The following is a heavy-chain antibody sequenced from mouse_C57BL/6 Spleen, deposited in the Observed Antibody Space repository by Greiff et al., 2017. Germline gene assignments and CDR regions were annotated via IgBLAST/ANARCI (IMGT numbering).Heavy chain of an antibody. V-gene: IGHV5-9-1*02. J-gene: IGHJ1*03. CDR2: ISSGGDYI. Sequence: EVQRVESGAGLVKPGGSLKLSCAASGFTFSSYAMSWVRQTPEKRLEWVAYISSGGDYIYYADTVKGRFTISRDNARNTLYLQMSSLKSEDTAMYYCTREGGHYCGSSDGGYFDVWGTGTTVTVSS. D-gene: IGHD1-1*01. CDR1: GFTFSSYA. CDR3: TREGGHYCGSSDGGYFDV.